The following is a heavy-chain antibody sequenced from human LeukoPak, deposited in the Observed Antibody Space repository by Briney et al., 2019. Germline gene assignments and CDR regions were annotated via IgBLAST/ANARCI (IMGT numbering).Heavy chain of an antibody. D-gene: IGHD2-2*01. Sequence: TGGSLRLSCAASGFTFSRSDMHWVRQAPGKGLEYVSAISFNGGSTYYANSVKGRFTISRDNSKNTLYLQMGSLRAEDMAVYYCAKGYCSSPSCLIDYWGQGTLVTVSS. CDR3: AKGYCSSPSCLIDY. CDR1: GFTFSRSD. CDR2: ISFNGGST. J-gene: IGHJ4*02. V-gene: IGHV3-64*01.